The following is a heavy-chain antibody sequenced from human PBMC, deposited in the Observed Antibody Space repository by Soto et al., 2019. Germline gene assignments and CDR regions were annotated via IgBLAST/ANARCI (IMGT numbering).Heavy chain of an antibody. V-gene: IGHV3-15*01. CDR3: TTDSAPRVDIVPTWFGY. Sequence: PRGSRLFSCAASVFTFRNTWMSWVRQSPGKGLDGLGRIKSKTDGGTTDYAAPVKGRFTISRDDSKNTLYLQMKSLKTEDTAVYYCTTDSAPRVDIVPTWFGYWGQGTLVTVSS. D-gene: IGHD5-12*01. CDR1: VFTFRNTW. CDR2: IKSKTDGGTT. J-gene: IGHJ4*02.